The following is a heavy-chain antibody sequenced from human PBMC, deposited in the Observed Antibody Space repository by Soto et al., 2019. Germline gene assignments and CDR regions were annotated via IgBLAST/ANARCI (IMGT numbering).Heavy chain of an antibody. V-gene: IGHV3-15*01. D-gene: IGHD3-16*01. J-gene: IGHJ4*01. CDR1: GFTFRNAC. CDR3: TRGGSANHDY. Sequence: PXGSLRLSFAASGFTFRNACMTWVRQAPGKGLEWVGRIKSKSDGGTTDYAAPVRGRFTISRDDSKNTLYVQMNSLKIEDTAVYYCTRGGSANHDYWGHGTLVTGLL. CDR2: IKSKSDGGTT.